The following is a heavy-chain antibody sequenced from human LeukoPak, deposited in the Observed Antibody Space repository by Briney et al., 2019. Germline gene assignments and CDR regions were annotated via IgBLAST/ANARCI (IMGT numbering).Heavy chain of an antibody. V-gene: IGHV3-21*01. D-gene: IGHD3-22*01. CDR3: ARVLHRRNYDSSVYYGY. J-gene: IGHJ4*02. CDR2: ISSSSSYI. Sequence: GGSLRLSCAASGFTFSSYSMNWVRQAPGKGLEWVSSISSSSSYIYYADSVKGRFTISRDNAKNSLYLQMNSLRAEDTAVYYCARVLHRRNYDSSVYYGYWGQGTLVTVSS. CDR1: GFTFSSYS.